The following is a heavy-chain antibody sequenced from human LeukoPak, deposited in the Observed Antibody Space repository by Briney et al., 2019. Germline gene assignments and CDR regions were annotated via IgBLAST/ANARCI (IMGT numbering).Heavy chain of an antibody. CDR2: IKEDGGDK. CDR3: ARDTFRGDLDY. Sequence: GGSLRLSCEASEFIFSNYWMSRVRQAPGRGLEWVANIKEDGGDKYYVDSVKGRFTISRDNAKRSLYLQMSSLRAEDTAVYYCARDTFRGDLDYWGQGTLVTVSS. J-gene: IGHJ4*02. CDR1: EFIFSNYW. V-gene: IGHV3-7*01. D-gene: IGHD2/OR15-2a*01.